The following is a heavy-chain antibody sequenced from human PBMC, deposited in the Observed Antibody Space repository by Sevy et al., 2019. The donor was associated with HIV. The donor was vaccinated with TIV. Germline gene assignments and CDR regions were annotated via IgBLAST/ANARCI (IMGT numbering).Heavy chain of an antibody. CDR3: AREKGTVTISSAFDI. Sequence: SETLSLTCTVSGGSFSTYSWNWIRQSPGKELEWIGYIDDRGHTNYNPSLKSRVTISVDTSKNQFSLMLNSVTAADTAVYYCAREKGTVTISSAFDIWGQGTRVTVSS. D-gene: IGHD4-17*01. V-gene: IGHV4-59*01. J-gene: IGHJ3*02. CDR1: GGSFSTYS. CDR2: IDDRGHT.